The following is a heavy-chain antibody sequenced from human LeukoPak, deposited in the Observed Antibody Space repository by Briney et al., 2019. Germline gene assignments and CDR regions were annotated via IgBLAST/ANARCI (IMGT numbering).Heavy chain of an antibody. CDR1: GGSISSYY. J-gene: IGHJ5*02. CDR2: IYYSGST. CDR3: ARHRYYYGSGSYDLDNWFDP. Sequence: SETLSPTCTVSGGSISSYYWSWIRQPPGKGLEWIGSIYYSGSTYYNPSLKSRVTISVDTSKNQFSLKLSSVTAADTAVYYCARHRYYYGSGSYDLDNWFDPWGQGTLVTVSS. V-gene: IGHV4-39*07. D-gene: IGHD3-10*01.